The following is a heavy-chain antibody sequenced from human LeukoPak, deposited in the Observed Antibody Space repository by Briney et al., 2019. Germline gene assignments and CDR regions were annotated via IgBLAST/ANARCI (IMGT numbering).Heavy chain of an antibody. CDR3: AKDWSSSWSLDY. Sequence: GGSLRLSCAASGFTFRRNGMHWVRQAPGKGLEWVAVISYDGSNKYYADSVKGRFTISRDNSMNTLYLQMNSLRDEDTAVYYCAKDWSSSWSLDYWGQGTLVTVSS. J-gene: IGHJ4*02. V-gene: IGHV3-30*18. D-gene: IGHD6-13*01. CDR2: ISYDGSNK. CDR1: GFTFRRNG.